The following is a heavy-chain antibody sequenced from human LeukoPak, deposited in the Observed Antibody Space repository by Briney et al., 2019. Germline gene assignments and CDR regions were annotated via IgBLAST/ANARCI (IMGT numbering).Heavy chain of an antibody. D-gene: IGHD6-13*01. J-gene: IGHJ4*02. CDR2: IIPIFGTA. CDR3: ARYLLAAAYFGY. V-gene: IGHV1-69*13. CDR1: GGTFSSYA. Sequence: SVKVSCKASGGTFSSYAISWVRQAPGQGLEWMGGIIPIFGTANYAQKFQGRVTITADESTSTAYMELSSLRSEDTAVYYCARYLLAAAYFGYWGQGTLVTVSS.